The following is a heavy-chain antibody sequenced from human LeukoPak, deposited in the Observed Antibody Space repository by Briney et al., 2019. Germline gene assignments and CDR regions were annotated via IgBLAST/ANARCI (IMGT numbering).Heavy chain of an antibody. D-gene: IGHD1-26*01. V-gene: IGHV4-30-4*08. Sequence: SQTLSLTCTVSGGSISSGDYCWSWIRQPPGKGLEWIGYIYYSGSTYYNPSLKSRVTISVDTSKNQFSLKLSSVTAADTAVYYCARNSGSLPYYYYYYMDVWGKGTTVTVSS. CDR3: ARNSGSLPYYYYYYMDV. CDR2: IYYSGST. J-gene: IGHJ6*03. CDR1: GGSISSGDYC.